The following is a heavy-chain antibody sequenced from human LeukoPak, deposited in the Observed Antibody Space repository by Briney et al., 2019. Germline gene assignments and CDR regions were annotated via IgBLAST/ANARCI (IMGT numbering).Heavy chain of an antibody. D-gene: IGHD3-16*01. CDR3: TRRGGGHEFDH. CDR2: ISFDGNTK. Sequence: GGSLRPSCAASGFAFSTYAMHWVRQAPGKGLEWVAVISFDGNTKYYADSVKGRFTISRDNSKNTLYLQMNGLRTEDTAMYYCTRRGGGHEFDHWGQGTLVTVSS. CDR1: GFAFSTYA. J-gene: IGHJ4*02. V-gene: IGHV3-30-3*01.